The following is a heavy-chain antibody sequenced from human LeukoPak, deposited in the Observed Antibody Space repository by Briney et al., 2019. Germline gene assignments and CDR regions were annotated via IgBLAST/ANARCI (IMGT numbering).Heavy chain of an antibody. D-gene: IGHD2-8*02. CDR3: ARDGGWWRIDF. V-gene: IGHV3-7*03. J-gene: IGHJ4*02. CDR2: IKEDGSET. CDR1: GLNFNSRW. Sequence: PGGSLRLSCVASGLNFNSRWMDWVRRAPGQGLEWVASIKEDGSETHYVDSVRGRFTISRDNDKNSLYLQMNNLRAEDTAMYYCARDGGWWRIDFWGQGALVTVSS.